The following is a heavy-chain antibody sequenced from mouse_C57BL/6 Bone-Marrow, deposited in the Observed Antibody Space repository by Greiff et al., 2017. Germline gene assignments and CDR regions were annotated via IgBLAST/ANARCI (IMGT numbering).Heavy chain of an antibody. Sequence: QVQLQQSGAELVKPGASVKMSCKAFGYTFTSYWITWVKQRPGQGLAWIGDIYPTSGRTNYNEKFKSKAILTVDTSSNTAYMQLSSLTSEDSAVFYCARSGPLGRSFDYWGQGTTLTVSS. CDR3: ARSGPLGRSFDY. D-gene: IGHD4-1*01. V-gene: IGHV1-55*01. CDR1: GYTFTSYW. J-gene: IGHJ2*01. CDR2: IYPTSGRT.